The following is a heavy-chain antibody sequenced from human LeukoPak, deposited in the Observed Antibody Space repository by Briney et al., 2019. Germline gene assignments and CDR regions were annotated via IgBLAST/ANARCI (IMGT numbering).Heavy chain of an antibody. CDR2: INPSGGST. V-gene: IGHV1-46*01. J-gene: IGHJ4*02. CDR3: ARRSGSYLPFDY. D-gene: IGHD1-26*01. Sequence: GASVKVSCKASGYTFTSYYMHWVRQAPGQGLEWMGIINPSGGSTSYAQKFQGRVTMTRDTSTSTVYMELSSLRSEDTGVYYCARRSGSYLPFDYWGQGTLVTVSS. CDR1: GYTFTSYY.